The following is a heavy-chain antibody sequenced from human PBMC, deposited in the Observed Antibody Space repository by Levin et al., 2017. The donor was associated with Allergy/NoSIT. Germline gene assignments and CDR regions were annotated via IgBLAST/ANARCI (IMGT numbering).Heavy chain of an antibody. V-gene: IGHV3-9*01. CDR1: GFTFDDYA. CDR2: ISWNSGHI. D-gene: IGHD6-13*01. J-gene: IGHJ6*02. CDR3: AKDGGAPGTHYYGMDV. Sequence: SLKISCTASGFTFDDYAMHWVRQAPGKGLEWVSGISWNSGHIAYAGSVKGRFTISRDNAKNSLYLQMNSLRPEDTALYYCAKDGGAPGTHYYGMDVWGQGTTVTVSS.